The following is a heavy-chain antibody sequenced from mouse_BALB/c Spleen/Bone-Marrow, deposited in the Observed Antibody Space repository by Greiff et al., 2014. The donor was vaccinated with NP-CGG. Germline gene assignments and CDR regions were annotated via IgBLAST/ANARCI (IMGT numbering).Heavy chain of an antibody. CDR3: ARSLYGYDWYFDV. J-gene: IGHJ1*01. V-gene: IGHV1-14*01. Sequence: VQLKESGPELVKPGAPVKMSCKASGYTFTSYVMHWVKQKPGQGLEWIGYINPYNDGTKYNEKFKGKATLTSDKSSSTAYTELSSLTSEDSAVYYCARSLYGYDWYFDVWGAGTTVTVSS. D-gene: IGHD2-2*01. CDR2: INPYNDGT. CDR1: GYTFTSYV.